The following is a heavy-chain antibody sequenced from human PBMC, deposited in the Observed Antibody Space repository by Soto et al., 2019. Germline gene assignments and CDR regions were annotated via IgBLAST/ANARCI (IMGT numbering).Heavy chain of an antibody. J-gene: IGHJ4*02. CDR2: INAGNGNT. V-gene: IGHV1-3*01. CDR1: GYTFTSYA. D-gene: IGHD2-21*02. Sequence: GASVKVSCKASGYTFTSYAMHWVRQAPVQRLEWMGWINAGNGNTKYSQKFQGRVTITRDTSASTAYMELSSLRSEDTAVYYCARSIVVVTALDYWGQGTLVTVSS. CDR3: ARSIVVVTALDY.